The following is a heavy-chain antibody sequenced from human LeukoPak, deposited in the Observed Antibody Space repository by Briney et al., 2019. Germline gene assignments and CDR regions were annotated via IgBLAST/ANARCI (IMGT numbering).Heavy chain of an antibody. CDR3: ASRSTYYYGSGSSENWFDP. J-gene: IGHJ5*02. V-gene: IGHV4-34*01. CDR1: VGSFSGYY. CDR2: INHSGST. D-gene: IGHD3-10*01. Sequence: KPSETLSLTCAVYVGSFSGYYWSWIRQPPGKGLEWIEEINHSGSTNYNPSLKSRVTISVDTSKNQFSLKLSSVTAADTAVYYCASRSTYYYGSGSSENWFDPWGQGTLVTVSS.